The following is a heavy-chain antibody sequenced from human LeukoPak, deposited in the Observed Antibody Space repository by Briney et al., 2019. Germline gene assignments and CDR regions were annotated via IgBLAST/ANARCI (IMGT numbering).Heavy chain of an antibody. D-gene: IGHD6-13*01. CDR2: IYYGGSA. J-gene: IGHJ4*02. Sequence: SETLSLSCTVSGXSVGSYYWSWIRQSPGKGLEWIGYIYYGGSANYNPSLKSRATISIDRSKNQFSLKLSSSTAADTAVYYCARHGSSYSFDYWGQGTLVTVSS. CDR3: ARHGSSYSFDY. CDR1: GXSVGSYY. V-gene: IGHV4-59*08.